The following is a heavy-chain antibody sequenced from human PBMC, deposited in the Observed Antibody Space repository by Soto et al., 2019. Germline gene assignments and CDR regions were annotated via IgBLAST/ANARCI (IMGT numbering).Heavy chain of an antibody. CDR3: ARDQAWLGPRLAFDI. Sequence: SETLSLTCTVSGGSISSGDYYWSWIRQPPGKGLEWIGYIYYSGSTYYNPSLKSRVTISVDTSKNQFSLKLSSVTAADTAVYYCARDQAWLGPRLAFDIWGQGTMVTVS. CDR1: GGSISSGDYY. V-gene: IGHV4-30-4*02. CDR2: IYYSGST. D-gene: IGHD6-19*01. J-gene: IGHJ3*02.